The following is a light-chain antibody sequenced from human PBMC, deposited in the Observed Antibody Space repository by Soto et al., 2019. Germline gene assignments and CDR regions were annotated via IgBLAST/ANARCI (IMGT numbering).Light chain of an antibody. V-gene: IGLV2-14*01. CDR3: SSYTNMRTVV. CDR2: EVT. Sequence: QSALTQPASVSGSPGQSITISCTGTSSGVGGYNYVSWYQQYPGKAPKLILYEVTHRPSGGSNRFSGSKSGNTASLTISGLRSEDEGDYYCSSYTNMRTVVFGGGTKLTVL. CDR1: SSGVGGYNY. J-gene: IGLJ2*01.